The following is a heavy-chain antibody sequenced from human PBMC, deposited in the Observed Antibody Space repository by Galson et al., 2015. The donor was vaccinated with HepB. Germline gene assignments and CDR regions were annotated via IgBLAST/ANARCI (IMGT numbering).Heavy chain of an antibody. D-gene: IGHD6-6*01. V-gene: IGHV1-69*13. Sequence: SVKVSCKASGGTFSSYAISWVRQAPGQGLEWMGGIIPIFGTANYAQKFQGRVTITADESTSTAYMELSSLRSEDTAVYYCARSIAAPRGGNFDYWGQGTLVTVSS. CDR1: GGTFSSYA. CDR3: ARSIAAPRGGNFDY. CDR2: IIPIFGTA. J-gene: IGHJ4*02.